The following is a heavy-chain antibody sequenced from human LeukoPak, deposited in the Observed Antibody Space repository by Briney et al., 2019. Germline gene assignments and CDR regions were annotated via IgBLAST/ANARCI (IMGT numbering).Heavy chain of an antibody. CDR2: INPNSGGT. Sequence: ASVNVSCKASGYTFTGYYMHWVRQAPGQGLERMGWINPNSGGTNYAQKFQGRVTMTRDTSISTAYMELSRLRSDDTAVYYCARDKVAAAGTGIDYWGQGTLVTVSS. CDR1: GYTFTGYY. CDR3: ARDKVAAAGTGIDY. J-gene: IGHJ4*02. D-gene: IGHD6-13*01. V-gene: IGHV1-2*02.